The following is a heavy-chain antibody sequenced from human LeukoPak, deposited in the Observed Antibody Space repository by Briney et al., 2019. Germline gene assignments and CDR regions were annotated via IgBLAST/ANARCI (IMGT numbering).Heavy chain of an antibody. CDR2: INPSGGST. V-gene: IGHV1-46*01. CDR1: GYTFTNYY. CDR3: ARDSHFQVYQPADYYYYMDV. J-gene: IGHJ6*03. Sequence: ASVKVSCKASGYTFTNYYIHWVRQAPGQGLECMGIINPSGGSTSYAQKFQGRVTMTRDMSTSTAYMELSSLRSEDTAVYYCARDSHFQVYQPADYYYYMDVWGKGTTVTISS. D-gene: IGHD2-2*01.